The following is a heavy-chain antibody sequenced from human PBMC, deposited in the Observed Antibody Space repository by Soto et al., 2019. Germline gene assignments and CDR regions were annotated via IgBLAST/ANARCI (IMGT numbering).Heavy chain of an antibody. D-gene: IGHD4-17*01. CDR1: GYTFTIYW. CDR3: ARPANTVADHFDL. J-gene: IGHJ4*02. V-gene: IGHV5-51*01. CDR2: IYPSDSDT. Sequence: EVQLVQSGAEVKKPGESLKISCQVSGYTFTIYWIGWVRQMPGKGLEWMGIIYPSDSDTRYSPSFKGQVTISADQSINTAYLQGASLKASDTAIYYCARPANTVADHFDLWGQGTPVTVSS.